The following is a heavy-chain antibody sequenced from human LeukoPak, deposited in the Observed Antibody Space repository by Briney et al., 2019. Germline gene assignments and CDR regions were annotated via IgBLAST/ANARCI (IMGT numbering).Heavy chain of an antibody. CDR2: IKQDGSEK. Sequence: GGSLRLSCAAPVFTFRSYWMSSVRQAPGKGLEWVANIKQDGSEKYYADSVKGRFTISRDNSKNTLYLQMNSLRAEDTSVYYCARGIAAVGIGGVFDCWGQGTLVTVSS. CDR3: ARGIAAVGIGGVFDC. CDR1: VFTFRSYW. J-gene: IGHJ4*02. D-gene: IGHD6-13*01. V-gene: IGHV3-7*02.